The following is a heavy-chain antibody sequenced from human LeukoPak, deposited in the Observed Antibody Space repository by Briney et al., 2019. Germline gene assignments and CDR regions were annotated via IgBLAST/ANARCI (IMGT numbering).Heavy chain of an antibody. Sequence: PGGSLRLSCAASGFTFSSYSMNWVRQAPGKGLEWVSSISSSSSYIYYADSVKGRFTISRDNAKNSLYLQMNSLGAEDTAVYYCARGVAVAGTSDYWGQGTLVTVSS. CDR1: GFTFSSYS. CDR2: ISSSSSYI. J-gene: IGHJ4*02. D-gene: IGHD6-19*01. CDR3: ARGVAVAGTSDY. V-gene: IGHV3-21*01.